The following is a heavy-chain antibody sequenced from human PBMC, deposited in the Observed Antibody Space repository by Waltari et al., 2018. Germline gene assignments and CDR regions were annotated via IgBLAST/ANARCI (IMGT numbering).Heavy chain of an antibody. J-gene: IGHJ4*02. D-gene: IGHD2-2*02. Sequence: QLQLQESGPGLVKPSETLSLTCTVSGGSISSSSYYWGWIRQPPGKGLEWIGSIYYSGRTYYNPSLKSRVTISVDTSKNQFSLKLSSVTAADTAVYYCASWYIVVVPAAIGFFDYWGQGTLVTVSS. CDR1: GGSISSSSYY. CDR3: ASWYIVVVPAAIGFFDY. V-gene: IGHV4-39*07. CDR2: IYYSGRT.